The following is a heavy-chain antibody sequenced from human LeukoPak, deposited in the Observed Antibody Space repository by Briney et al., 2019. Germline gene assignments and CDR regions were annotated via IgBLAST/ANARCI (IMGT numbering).Heavy chain of an antibody. Sequence: GESLKISCKGSGYSFTSYWIGWVRQMPGKGLEWMGIIYPGDSDTSYSPSFQGQVTISADKSISTAYLQWSSLKASDTAMYYCTRRGMGSSGSSWFDPWGQGTLVTVSS. CDR1: GYSFTSYW. V-gene: IGHV5-51*01. J-gene: IGHJ5*02. CDR3: TRRGMGSSGSSWFDP. D-gene: IGHD6-25*01. CDR2: IYPGDSDT.